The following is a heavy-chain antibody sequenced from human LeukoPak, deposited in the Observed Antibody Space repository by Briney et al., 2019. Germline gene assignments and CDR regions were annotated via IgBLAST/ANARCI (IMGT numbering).Heavy chain of an antibody. J-gene: IGHJ4*02. Sequence: QPGRSLRLSCAASGFTFSNYSMTWVRQAPGKGLEWVSYVIRSSSTIYYADSVKGRFTISRDNAKNSLYLQMNSLRAEDTAVYYCAKRGLDFSDDYGYPFDYWGQGTLVTVSS. D-gene: IGHD5-18*01. CDR2: VIRSSSTI. V-gene: IGHV3-48*01. CDR3: AKRGLDFSDDYGYPFDY. CDR1: GFTFSNYS.